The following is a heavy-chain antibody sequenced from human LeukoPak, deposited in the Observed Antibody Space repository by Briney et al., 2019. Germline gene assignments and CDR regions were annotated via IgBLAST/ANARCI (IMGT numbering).Heavy chain of an antibody. V-gene: IGHV4-59*01. CDR3: AGSYYDSSGYLFDY. CDR1: GGSISSYY. J-gene: IGHJ4*02. CDR2: IYYSGST. Sequence: SETLSLTCNVSGGSISSYYWSWIRQPPGKGLEWIGYIYYSGSTNYNPSLKSRVTISVDTSKNQFSLKLSSVTAADTAVYYCAGSYYDSSGYLFDYWGQGTLVTVSS. D-gene: IGHD3-22*01.